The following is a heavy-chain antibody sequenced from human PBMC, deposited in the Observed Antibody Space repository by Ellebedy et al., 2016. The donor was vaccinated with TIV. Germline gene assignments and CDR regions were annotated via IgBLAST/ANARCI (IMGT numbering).Heavy chain of an antibody. V-gene: IGHV3-7*03. Sequence: GESLKISCAASGFTFSRNWMSWVRQAPGKRLEWVASIKQDGSEKNYMDSVKGRFTISRDNAKNSLYLQMNSLRVEDTAVYYCARDCVWGQGTTVTVSS. CDR1: GFTFSRNW. J-gene: IGHJ6*02. CDR2: IKQDGSEK. CDR3: ARDCV.